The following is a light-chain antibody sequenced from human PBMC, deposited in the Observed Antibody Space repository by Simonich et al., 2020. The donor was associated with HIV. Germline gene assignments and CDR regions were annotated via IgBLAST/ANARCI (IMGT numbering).Light chain of an antibody. Sequence: DIVMTQTPLSLSVTPGQPASISCKSSQSLLHSDGKTYLYWYLQRPGQSPQLLIYAVSSRFSGVPDRFSGSGSGTDFTLKISRVETEDVGVYYCMQGLLPYTFGQGTKLEIK. V-gene: IGKV2-29*02. CDR3: MQGLLPYT. CDR2: AVS. CDR1: QSLLHSDGKTY. J-gene: IGKJ2*01.